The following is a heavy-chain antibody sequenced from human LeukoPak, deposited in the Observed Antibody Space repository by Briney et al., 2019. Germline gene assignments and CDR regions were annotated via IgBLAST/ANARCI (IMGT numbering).Heavy chain of an antibody. CDR3: ARHPRDIVVVATTRNWFDP. V-gene: IGHV4-34*01. CDR1: GGSFSGYY. CDR2: IYYSGST. Sequence: SETLSLTCAVYGGSFSGYYWSWIRQPPGKGLEWIGSIYYSGSTYYNPSLKSRVTISVDTSKNQFSLKLSSVTAADTAVYYCARHPRDIVVVATTRNWFDPWGQGTLVTVSS. J-gene: IGHJ5*02. D-gene: IGHD2-2*01.